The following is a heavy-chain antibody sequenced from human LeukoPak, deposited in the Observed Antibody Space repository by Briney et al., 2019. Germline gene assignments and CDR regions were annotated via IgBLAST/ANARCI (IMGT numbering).Heavy chain of an antibody. J-gene: IGHJ3*02. CDR3: ARDLYPYDLGAFDI. D-gene: IGHD3-16*01. CDR2: IWYDGSNK. Sequence: GRSLRLSCAASGFTFSSYGMHWVRQAPGKGLEWVAVIWYDGSNKYYADSVKGRFTISRDNSKNTLYLQMNSLRAEDTAVYYCARDLYPYDLGAFDIWGQGTMVTVSS. CDR1: GFTFSSYG. V-gene: IGHV3-33*01.